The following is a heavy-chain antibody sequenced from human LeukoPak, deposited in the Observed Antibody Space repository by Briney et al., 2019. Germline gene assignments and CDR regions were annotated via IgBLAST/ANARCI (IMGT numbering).Heavy chain of an antibody. CDR3: ARVSIGWYSFDY. CDR2: IWSDGNNK. J-gene: IGHJ4*02. V-gene: IGHV3-33*01. CDR1: GFTFSSYA. D-gene: IGHD6-19*01. Sequence: PGGSLRLSCAASGFTFSSYAMHWVRQAPGKGLEWVAIIWSDGNNKYYADSVEGRFTISRDNAKNSLYLQMNSLRAEDTAVYYCARVSIGWYSFDYWGQGTLVTVSS.